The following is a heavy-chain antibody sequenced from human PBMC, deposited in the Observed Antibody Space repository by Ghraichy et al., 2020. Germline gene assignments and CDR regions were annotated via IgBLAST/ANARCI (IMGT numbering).Heavy chain of an antibody. Sequence: GGSLRLSCAASGFTFSSYWMSWVRQAPGKGLEWVANIKQDGSEKYYVDSVKGRFTISRDNAKNSLYLQMNSLRAEDTAVYYCARVFKAMVTRAFDIWGQGTMVTVSS. CDR2: IKQDGSEK. V-gene: IGHV3-7*01. D-gene: IGHD5-18*01. CDR1: GFTFSSYW. CDR3: ARVFKAMVTRAFDI. J-gene: IGHJ3*02.